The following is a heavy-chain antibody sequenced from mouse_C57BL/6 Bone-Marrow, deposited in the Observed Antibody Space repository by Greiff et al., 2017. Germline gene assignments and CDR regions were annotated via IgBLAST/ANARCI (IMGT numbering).Heavy chain of an antibody. CDR1: GFTFSSYT. CDR3: ARHAPSYYSKAFAY. D-gene: IGHD2-5*01. Sequence: EVQLVESGGGLVKPGGSLKLSCAASGFTFSSYTMSWVRQTPEKRLEWVATISGGGGNTYYPDSVKGRFTISRDNAKNTLYLQMSSLRSEDTALYYCARHAPSYYSKAFAYWGQGTLVTVSA. CDR2: ISGGGGNT. J-gene: IGHJ3*01. V-gene: IGHV5-9*01.